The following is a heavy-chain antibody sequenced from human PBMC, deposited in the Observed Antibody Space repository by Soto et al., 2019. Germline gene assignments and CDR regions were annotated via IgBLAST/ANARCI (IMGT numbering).Heavy chain of an antibody. V-gene: IGHV3-23*01. J-gene: IGHJ5*02. CDR2: IRGTAT. CDR3: AKCAGLMTTSGGWCNSLDP. D-gene: IGHD2-21*01. Sequence: EVQLLESGGTLVQPGESLRLSCEVSGFSFSSFAMNWVRQAPGEGLEWVSSIRGTATSYADSVKGRFTISRDNSKNTVSLQMNTVRGEDTAVYDCAKCAGLMTTSGGWCNSLDPWGQGNVVIVSS. CDR1: GFSFSSFA.